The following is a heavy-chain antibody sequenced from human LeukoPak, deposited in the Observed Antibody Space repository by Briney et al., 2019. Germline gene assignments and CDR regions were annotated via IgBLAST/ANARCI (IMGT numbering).Heavy chain of an antibody. Sequence: SQTLSLTCTVSGGSISSGGYYWSWIRQHPGKGLEWIGYIYYSGSTYYNPSLKSRVTISVDTSKNQFSLKLSSVTAADTAVYYCARGRYYDSSGYYYVRPRPGMDVWGKGTTVTVSS. CDR2: IYYSGST. CDR3: ARGRYYDSSGYYYVRPRPGMDV. J-gene: IGHJ6*04. CDR1: GGSISSGGYY. D-gene: IGHD3-22*01. V-gene: IGHV4-31*03.